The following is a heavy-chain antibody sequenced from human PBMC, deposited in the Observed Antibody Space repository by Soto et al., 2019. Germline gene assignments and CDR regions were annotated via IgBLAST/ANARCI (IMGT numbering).Heavy chain of an antibody. CDR3: AKGGPHYNSNSCDHDYYDMDV. CDR2: INWNSGSI. D-gene: IGHD1-20*01. V-gene: IGHV3-9*01. Sequence: GGSLRLSCAASGFTFDDYALHWVRQAPGKGLEWVSGINWNSGSIGYADSVKGRFTISRDNAKNSLYLQMNSLRTEDTALYSCAKGGPHYNSNSCDHDYYDMDVLGKGNTVTVSS. J-gene: IGHJ6*03. CDR1: GFTFDDYA.